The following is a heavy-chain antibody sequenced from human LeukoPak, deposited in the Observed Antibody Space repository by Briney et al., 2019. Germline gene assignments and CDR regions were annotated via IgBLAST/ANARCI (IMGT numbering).Heavy chain of an antibody. CDR1: GGSFSGYY. CDR3: ARHRRYDILTGYYYPLDY. V-gene: IGHV4-34*01. D-gene: IGHD3-9*01. CDR2: INHSGGT. Sequence: PSETLSLTCAVYGGSFSGYYWSWIRQPPGKGLEWIGEINHSGGTNYNPSLKSRVTISVDTSKNQFSLKLSSVTAADTAVYYCARHRRYDILTGYYYPLDYWGQGTLVTVSS. J-gene: IGHJ4*02.